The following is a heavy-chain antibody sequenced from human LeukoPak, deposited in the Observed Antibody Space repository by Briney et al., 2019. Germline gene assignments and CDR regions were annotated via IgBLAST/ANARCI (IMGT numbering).Heavy chain of an antibody. CDR2: IIPIFGTA. D-gene: IGHD3-3*01. J-gene: IGHJ4*02. Sequence: ASVKVSRKASGGTFSSYAISWVRQAPGQGLEWMGGIIPIFGTANYAQKFQGRVTITADESTSTAYMELSSLRSEDTAVYYCARDSKSPYDFWSGMNYYFDYWGQGTLVTVSS. V-gene: IGHV1-69*13. CDR3: ARDSKSPYDFWSGMNYYFDY. CDR1: GGTFSSYA.